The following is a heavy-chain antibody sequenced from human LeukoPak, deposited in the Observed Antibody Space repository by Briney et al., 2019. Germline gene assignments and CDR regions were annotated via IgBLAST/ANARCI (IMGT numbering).Heavy chain of an antibody. CDR2: INPNGGTT. V-gene: IGHV3-64*01. CDR3: AREYPNGSLDY. CDR1: GFTFSSFP. D-gene: IGHD3-10*01. Sequence: GGSLRLSCAASGFTFSSFPMHWVRQAPGKGLESVSAINPNGGTTYYANSVRGRFSISRDNSKNTLYLQMGSLTTDDMAVYYCAREYPNGSLDYWGQGTLVTVSS. J-gene: IGHJ4*02.